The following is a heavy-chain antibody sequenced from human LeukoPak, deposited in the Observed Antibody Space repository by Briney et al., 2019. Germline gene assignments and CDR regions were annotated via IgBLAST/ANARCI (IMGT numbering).Heavy chain of an antibody. CDR1: GFTFSSYA. V-gene: IGHV3-23*01. D-gene: IGHD4-17*01. CDR2: ISRNSGDYT. J-gene: IGHJ4*02. Sequence: GGSLRLSCAASGFTFSSYAMSWVRQAPGKGLEWVSAISRNSGDYTLYAASVKGRFTISRDNSRSTLYLQMNSLRAEDTAVYYCSKKGQNEDYGKPDWGQGTLVTVSS. CDR3: SKKGQNEDYGKPD.